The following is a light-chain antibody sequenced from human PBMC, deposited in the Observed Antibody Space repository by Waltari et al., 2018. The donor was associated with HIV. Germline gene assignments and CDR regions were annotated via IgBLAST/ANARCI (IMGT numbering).Light chain of an antibody. V-gene: IGKV1-5*01. CDR3: QQYDNLPS. Sequence: DILLTQSTSTLAAFVGDRVTITCRASHTINKWLAWYQQRPGDPPKLLITNASNLEVGVPTRFRGRGSETEFTLTIDTLQPDDFAVYYCQQYDNLPSFGQGTRLE. CDR2: NAS. CDR1: HTINKW. J-gene: IGKJ5*01.